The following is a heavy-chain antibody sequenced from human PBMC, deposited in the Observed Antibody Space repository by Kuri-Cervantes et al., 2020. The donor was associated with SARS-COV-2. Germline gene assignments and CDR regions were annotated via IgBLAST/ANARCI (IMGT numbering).Heavy chain of an antibody. CDR1: GGSFSSYY. J-gene: IGHJ4*02. D-gene: IGHD3-16*01. CDR3: ARGGRTRNSYYFDY. Sequence: SETLSLTCAVYGGSFSSYYWSWIRQPAGKGLEWIGRIYTSGSTNYNPSLKSRVTISVDTSKNQFSLKLSSVTAADTAVYYCARGGRTRNSYYFDYWGQGTLVTVSS. CDR2: IYTSGST. V-gene: IGHV4-59*10.